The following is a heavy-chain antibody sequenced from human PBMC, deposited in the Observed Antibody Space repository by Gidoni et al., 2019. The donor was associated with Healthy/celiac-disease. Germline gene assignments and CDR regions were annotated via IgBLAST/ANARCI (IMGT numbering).Heavy chain of an antibody. V-gene: IGHV4-31*03. CDR3: ARALYYGDYLDY. J-gene: IGHJ4*02. CDR1: GGSISSGGYY. CDR2: IYYSGST. Sequence: QVQLQESGPGLVKPSQTLSLTCPFSGGSISSGGYYWSWIRQQPGKGLEWIGYIYYSGSTYYNPSLKSRVTISVDTSKNQFSLKLSSVTAADTAVYYCARALYYGDYLDYWGQGTLVTVSS. D-gene: IGHD4-17*01.